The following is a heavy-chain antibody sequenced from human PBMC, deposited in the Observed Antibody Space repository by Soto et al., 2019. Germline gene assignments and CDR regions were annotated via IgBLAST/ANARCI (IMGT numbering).Heavy chain of an antibody. CDR2: FDPEDGET. Sequence: ASVKVSCKGSGYTLTELSMHWVRQAPGKGLEWMGGFDPEDGETIYAQKFQGRVTMTEDTSTDTAYMELSSLRSEDTAVYYCATVEYYGSGSYCDYWGQGTLGTVSS. CDR3: ATVEYYGSGSYCDY. D-gene: IGHD3-10*01. V-gene: IGHV1-24*01. J-gene: IGHJ4*02. CDR1: GYTLTELS.